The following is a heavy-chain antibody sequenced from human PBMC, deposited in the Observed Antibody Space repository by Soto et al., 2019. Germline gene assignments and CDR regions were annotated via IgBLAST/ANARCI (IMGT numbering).Heavy chain of an antibody. CDR2: ISYDGSNK. CDR3: ARDRSPDAFDI. Sequence: QVQLVESGGDVVQPGRSLRLSCAASGFTFSSYAMHWVRQAPGKGLEWVAVISYDGSNKYYADSVKGRFTISRDNSKNTLYLQMNSLRAEDTAVYYCARDRSPDAFDIWGQGTMVTVSS. V-gene: IGHV3-30-3*01. CDR1: GFTFSSYA. J-gene: IGHJ3*02.